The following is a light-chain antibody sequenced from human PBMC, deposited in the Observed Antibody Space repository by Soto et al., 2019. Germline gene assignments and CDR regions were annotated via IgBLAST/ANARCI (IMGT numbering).Light chain of an antibody. V-gene: IGKV3-15*01. Sequence: EMVLTQSPATLSVSPGGRATLSCRASQDVMYDLAWYQQKPGQAPRLLVYGASTRATDAPPRFRGSGSGTEFSLTISSLQSEDFVTYYCQQYRSWPRTFGQGSRVEIK. J-gene: IGKJ1*01. CDR2: GAS. CDR1: QDVMYD. CDR3: QQYRSWPRT.